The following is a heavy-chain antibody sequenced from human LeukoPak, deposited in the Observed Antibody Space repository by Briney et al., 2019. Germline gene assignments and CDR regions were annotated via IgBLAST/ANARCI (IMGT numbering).Heavy chain of an antibody. J-gene: IGHJ4*02. CDR2: IYYSGST. V-gene: IGHV4-30-4*01. CDR3: ARSEYYVSYFDY. D-gene: IGHD3-10*02. CDR1: GGSISSGDYY. Sequence: SETLSLTCTVSGGSISSGDYYWSWIRQPPGKGLEWIGYIYYSGSTYYNPSLKSRVTISVDTSKNQFSLKLSSVTAADTAVYYCARSEYYVSYFDYWGQGTLVTVSS.